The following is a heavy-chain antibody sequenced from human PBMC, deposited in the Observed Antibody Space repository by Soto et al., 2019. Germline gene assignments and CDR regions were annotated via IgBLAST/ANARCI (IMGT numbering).Heavy chain of an antibody. D-gene: IGHD6-13*01. CDR2: ISSSGSTI. V-gene: IGHV3-11*01. CDR3: ARYDRSSSWFSFDY. Sequence: GGSLSLSCAASGFTFSDYYMSWIRQAPGKGLEWVSYISSSGSTIYYADSVKGRFTISRDNAKNSLYLQMNSLRAEDTAVYYCARYDRSSSWFSFDYWGQGTLVTVSS. J-gene: IGHJ4*02. CDR1: GFTFSDYY.